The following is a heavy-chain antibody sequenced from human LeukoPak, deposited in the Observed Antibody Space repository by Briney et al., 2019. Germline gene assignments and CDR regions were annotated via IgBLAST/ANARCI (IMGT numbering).Heavy chain of an antibody. D-gene: IGHD3-10*01. CDR3: AKDKDVYAYGGVDY. J-gene: IGHJ4*02. CDR1: EFTFSSYA. V-gene: IGHV3-23*01. CDR2: ISGGGGRT. Sequence: GGSLRLSCAASEFTFSSYAMSWVRQSPGKGLEWVSGISGGGGRTYYADSVKGRFTISRENSNNTLFLQMNSLRVEDTAVYYCAKDKDVYAYGGVDYWGQGTLVTVSS.